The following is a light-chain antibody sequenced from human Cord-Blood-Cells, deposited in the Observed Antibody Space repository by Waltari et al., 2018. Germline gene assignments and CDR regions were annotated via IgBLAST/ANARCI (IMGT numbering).Light chain of an antibody. CDR3: QQSYSTPMYT. V-gene: IGKV1-39*01. CDR1: QSISSY. J-gene: IGKJ2*01. CDR2: AAS. Sequence: DIQMTQSPSSMSASVGDRVTITCRASQSISSYLHWYQQKPGKSPKLLIYAASSLQSGVPSRFSGSVSETDCTLTISSLQPEDFATYYCQQSYSTPMYTFGQGTKLEIK.